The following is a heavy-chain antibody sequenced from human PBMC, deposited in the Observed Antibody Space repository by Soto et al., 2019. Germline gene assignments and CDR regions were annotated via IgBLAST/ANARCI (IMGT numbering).Heavy chain of an antibody. CDR1: GFTFSSYS. CDR3: AREFSSGWYYFDY. J-gene: IGHJ4*02. D-gene: IGHD6-19*01. V-gene: IGHV3-21*01. Sequence: GGSLRLSCAASGFTFSSYSMNWVRQAPGKGLEWVSSISSSSSYIYYADSVKGRFTISRDNAKNSLYLQMNSLRAEDTAVYYCAREFSSGWYYFDYWGQGTLVTVSS. CDR2: ISSSSSYI.